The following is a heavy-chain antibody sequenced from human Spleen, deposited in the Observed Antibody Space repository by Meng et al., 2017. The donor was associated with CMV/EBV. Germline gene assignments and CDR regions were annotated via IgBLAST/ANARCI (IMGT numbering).Heavy chain of an antibody. V-gene: IGHV1-69*12. CDR1: GGTFSSYA. CDR2: IIPIFGTA. D-gene: IGHD3-16*01. J-gene: IGHJ2*01. Sequence: QGQVVQSGAGVKKPGASVKVSCKVSGGTFSSYAISWVRQAPGQGLEWMGGIIPIFGTANYAQKFQGRVTITADESTSTAYMELSSLRSEDTAVYYCASTPRLFGVNWYFDLWGRGTLVTVSS. CDR3: ASTPRLFGVNWYFDL.